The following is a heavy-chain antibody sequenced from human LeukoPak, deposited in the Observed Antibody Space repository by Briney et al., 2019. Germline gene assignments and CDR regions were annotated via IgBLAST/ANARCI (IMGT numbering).Heavy chain of an antibody. CDR2: IYYSGST. V-gene: IGHV4-39*07. J-gene: IGHJ6*03. CDR1: GGSISSSSYY. D-gene: IGHD6-19*01. CDR3: ARRIAVAGMGNYYYYMDV. Sequence: PSETLSLTCTVSGGSISSSSYYWGWIRQPPGKGLEWIVSIYYSGSTYYNPSLKSRVTISVDTSKSQFSLKLRSVTAADTAVYYCARRIAVAGMGNYYYYMDVWGKGTTVTISS.